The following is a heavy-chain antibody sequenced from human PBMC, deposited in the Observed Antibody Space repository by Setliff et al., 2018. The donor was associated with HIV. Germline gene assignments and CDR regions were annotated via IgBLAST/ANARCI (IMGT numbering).Heavy chain of an antibody. CDR1: GFSLSTSGMC. V-gene: IGHV2-70*17. J-gene: IGHJ4*02. D-gene: IGHD6-19*01. Sequence: SGPTLVNPTQTLTLTCTFSGFSLSTSGMCVTWIRQSPGKALEWLARIDWDDDKFYSTSLKTRLIISKDTSKNQVVLTMTNMDPVDTATYYCARTGAVAGRKPSLLLGYFDYWGQGALVTVSS. CDR2: IDWDDDK. CDR3: ARTGAVAGRKPSLLLGYFDY.